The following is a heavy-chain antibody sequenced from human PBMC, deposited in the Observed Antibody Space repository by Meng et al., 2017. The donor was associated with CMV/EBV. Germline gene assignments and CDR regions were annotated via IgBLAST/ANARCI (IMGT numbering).Heavy chain of an antibody. Sequence: ESLKISCTVSGGSISSSSYYWGWIRQPPGKGLEWIGSIYYSGSTYYNPSLKSRVTISVDTSKNQFSLKLSSVTAADTAVYYCARDDSSGYYDYWGQGTLVTVSS. CDR1: GGSISSSSYY. V-gene: IGHV4-39*07. CDR2: IYYSGST. D-gene: IGHD3-22*01. J-gene: IGHJ4*02. CDR3: ARDDSSGYYDY.